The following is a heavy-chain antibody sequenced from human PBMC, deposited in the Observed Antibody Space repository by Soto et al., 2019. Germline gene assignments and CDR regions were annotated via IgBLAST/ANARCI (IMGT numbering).Heavy chain of an antibody. V-gene: IGHV4-39*01. D-gene: IGHD2-15*01. CDR1: GDSITGSYYY. J-gene: IGHJ5*02. CDR2: IFYSVST. CDR3: ARHDETHTHRGWRWFEP. Sequence: QLLESGPGLVRPSETLSLTCTVAGDSITGSYYYWGWIRQAPGKGLEWIASIFYSVSTFYNTSLKSRVTISVDTSMNQFSLELTSVTAEDMSVYYCARHDETHTHRGWRWFEPWGRGTLVTVSS.